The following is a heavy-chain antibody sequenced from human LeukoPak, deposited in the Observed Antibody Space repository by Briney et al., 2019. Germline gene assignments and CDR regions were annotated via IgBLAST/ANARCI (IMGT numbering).Heavy chain of an antibody. CDR2: INHSGST. CDR1: GGSFSGYY. D-gene: IGHD6-6*01. J-gene: IGHJ4*02. Sequence: KPSETLSLTCAVYGGSFSGYYWSWIRQPPGKGLEWIGEINHSGSTNYNPSLKSRVTISVDTSKNQFSLKLSSVTAADTAVYYCARRLAARPRIDYWGQGTPVTVSS. CDR3: ARRLAARPRIDY. V-gene: IGHV4-34*01.